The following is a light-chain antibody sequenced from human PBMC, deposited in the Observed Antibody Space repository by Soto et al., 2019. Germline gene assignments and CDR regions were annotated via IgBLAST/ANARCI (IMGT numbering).Light chain of an antibody. CDR3: GTWDSSLSGCV. CDR2: DNN. CDR1: SSNIGNNY. V-gene: IGLV1-51*01. Sequence: QSVLTQPPSVSAAPGQKVTISCSGSSSNIGNNYVSWYQQLPGTAPKVLIYDNNKRPSGIPDRCSGSKSGTSATLGITGLQTGDEDAYYCGTWDSSLSGCVFGGGTKLTVL. J-gene: IGLJ3*02.